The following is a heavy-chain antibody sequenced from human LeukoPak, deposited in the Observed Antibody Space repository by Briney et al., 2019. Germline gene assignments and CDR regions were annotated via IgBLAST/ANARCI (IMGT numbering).Heavy chain of an antibody. V-gene: IGHV3-30*02. J-gene: IGHJ4*02. CDR3: AKGGIIVATNYFDY. CDR2: IRNDGSNT. D-gene: IGHD5-12*01. Sequence: GGSLRLSCAASGFSFSSYGMHWLRQAPGKGLEWVAFIRNDGSNTCYADSVKGRFTISRDNSKNTLYLQMNSLRAEDTALYYCAKGGIIVATNYFDYWGQGTLVTVSS. CDR1: GFSFSSYG.